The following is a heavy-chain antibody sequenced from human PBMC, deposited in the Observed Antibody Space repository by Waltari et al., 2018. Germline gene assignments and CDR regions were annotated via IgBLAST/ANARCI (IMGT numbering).Heavy chain of an antibody. CDR1: GFTFSSYS. CDR2: ISSSSSTI. CDR3: ARDPDYGDYEDISDY. Sequence: EVQLVESGGGLVQPGGSLRISCAASGFTFSSYSMNWVRKAPGKGLEWVSYISSSSSTIYYADSVKGRFTISRDNAKNSLYLQMNSLRAEDTAVYYCARDPDYGDYEDISDYWGQGTLVTVSS. J-gene: IGHJ4*02. D-gene: IGHD4-17*01. V-gene: IGHV3-48*01.